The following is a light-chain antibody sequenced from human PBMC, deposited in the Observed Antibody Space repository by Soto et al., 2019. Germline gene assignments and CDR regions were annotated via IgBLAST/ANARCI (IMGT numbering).Light chain of an antibody. J-gene: IGKJ5*01. V-gene: IGKV3-15*01. CDR1: QSVSSN. CDR3: QQYNDWRPT. Sequence: EIVMTQSPATLSVSPGERATLSCRASQSVSSNLAWYQQKRGQPPRLLIYGASTRATGIPARFSGSGSGTEFTLTLSLQSEDFAVYYCQQYNDWRPTFGQGTRLEIK. CDR2: GAS.